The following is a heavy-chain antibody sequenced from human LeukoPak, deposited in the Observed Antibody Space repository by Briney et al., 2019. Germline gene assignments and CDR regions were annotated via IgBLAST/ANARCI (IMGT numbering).Heavy chain of an antibody. V-gene: IGHV1-2*06. CDR2: INPNSGGT. Sequence: ASVMLSCKASGYTFTCSYMHWVRQAPGQGLEWVGRINPNSGGTSFAQKFQGSVTMTRDTSISTAYMKLSRLRSDDTAVYYCARGLENFDCWGQGTLVTVSS. CDR3: ARGLENFDC. D-gene: IGHD4-11*01. CDR1: GYTFTCSY. J-gene: IGHJ4*02.